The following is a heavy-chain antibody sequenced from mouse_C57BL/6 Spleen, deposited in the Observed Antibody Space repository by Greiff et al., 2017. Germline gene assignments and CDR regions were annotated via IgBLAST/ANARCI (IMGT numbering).Heavy chain of an antibody. Sequence: EVKLVESGGGLVKPGGSLKLSCAASGFTFSSYTMSWVRQTPEKRLEWVATISGGGGNTYYPDSVKGRFTISRDNAKNTLYLQMSSLRSEDTALYYCARLDSPYFDYWGQGTTLTVSS. V-gene: IGHV5-9*01. CDR1: GFTFSSYT. J-gene: IGHJ2*01. CDR3: ARLDSPYFDY. D-gene: IGHD3-2*01. CDR2: ISGGGGNT.